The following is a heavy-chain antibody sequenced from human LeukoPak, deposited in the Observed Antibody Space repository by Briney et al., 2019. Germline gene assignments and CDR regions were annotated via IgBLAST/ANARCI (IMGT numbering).Heavy chain of an antibody. J-gene: IGHJ5*02. D-gene: IGHD3-3*01. V-gene: IGHV5-51*01. Sequence: GESLKISCKGSGYRFTSYWIGWVRQMPGKGLEWMGIIYPGDSDTRYSPSFQGQVTISADKSISTAYLQWSSLKASDTAMYYCARRRYYDFWSAKSGFDPWGQGTLVTVSS. CDR3: ARRRYYDFWSAKSGFDP. CDR1: GYRFTSYW. CDR2: IYPGDSDT.